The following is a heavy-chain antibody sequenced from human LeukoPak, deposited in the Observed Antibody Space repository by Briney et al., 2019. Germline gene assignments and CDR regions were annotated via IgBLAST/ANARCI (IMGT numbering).Heavy chain of an antibody. V-gene: IGHV4-30-2*01. CDR3: ARGTTYSSSWANYYYYGMDV. D-gene: IGHD6-13*01. Sequence: PSETLSLTCAVSGGSISSGGYSWSWIRQPPGKGLEWIGYIYHSGSTYYNPSLKSRVTISVDRSKNQFSLKLSSVTAADTAVYYCARGTTYSSSWANYYYYGMDVWGQGTTVTVSS. CDR2: IYHSGST. CDR1: GGSISSGGYS. J-gene: IGHJ6*02.